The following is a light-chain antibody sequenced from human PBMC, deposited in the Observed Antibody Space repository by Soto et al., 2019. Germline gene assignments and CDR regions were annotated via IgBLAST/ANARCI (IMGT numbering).Light chain of an antibody. J-gene: IGLJ2*01. CDR3: SSYTSSSTHVV. V-gene: IGLV2-14*01. Sequence: QSALTQPASVSGSPGQSITISCTGTSSDVGGYNYVSWYQQHPGKAPKLMIYDVSNRPSGVSNRFSGSKSGNTASLTISGLQAEDEADYYWSSYTSSSTHVVFGGGTQLTVL. CDR1: SSDVGGYNY. CDR2: DVS.